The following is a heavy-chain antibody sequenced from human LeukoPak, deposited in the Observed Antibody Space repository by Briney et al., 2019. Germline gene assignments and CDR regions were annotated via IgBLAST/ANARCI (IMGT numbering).Heavy chain of an antibody. J-gene: IGHJ6*02. CDR3: ARSPPSGYYYYGMVV. CDR2: IYTSGST. Sequence: SETLSLTCTVSGGSISSYYWSWIRQPAGKGLEWIGRIYTSGSTNYNPSLKSRVTMSVDTPKNQFSLKLSSVTAADTAVYYCARSPPSGYYYYGMVVWGQGTTVTVSS. V-gene: IGHV4-4*07. D-gene: IGHD3-22*01. CDR1: GGSISSYY.